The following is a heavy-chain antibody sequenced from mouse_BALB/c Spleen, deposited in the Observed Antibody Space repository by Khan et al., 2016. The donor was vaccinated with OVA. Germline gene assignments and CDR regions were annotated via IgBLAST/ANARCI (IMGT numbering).Heavy chain of an antibody. D-gene: IGHD2-2*01. CDR2: VNPHTGGT. J-gene: IGHJ3*01. CDR1: GYSFTLYY. Sequence: VQLQQSGPDLVKSGASVKISCKASGYSFTLYYMSWVKQSHGKSLEWIGRVNPHTGGTDYNQEFKGKAILTVDKSSNTAYMELRSLTSEDSAVYYCARGYDFFAYWGQGTLVTVSA. V-gene: IGHV1-26*01. CDR3: ARGYDFFAY.